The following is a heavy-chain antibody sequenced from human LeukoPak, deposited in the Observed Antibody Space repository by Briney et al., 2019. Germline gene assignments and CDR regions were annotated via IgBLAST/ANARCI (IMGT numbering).Heavy chain of an antibody. J-gene: IGHJ4*02. Sequence: SETLSLTCIVSGGSIRNYYWSWIRQPPGKGLEWIGYIYYSGTTNYNPSVESRVTMSVDTSKNQFSLKLSSVTAADTAVYYCARHSGTYWDFDYWGQGTLVTVSS. CDR1: GGSIRNYY. V-gene: IGHV4-59*08. CDR2: IYYSGTT. CDR3: ARHSGTYWDFDY. D-gene: IGHD1-26*01.